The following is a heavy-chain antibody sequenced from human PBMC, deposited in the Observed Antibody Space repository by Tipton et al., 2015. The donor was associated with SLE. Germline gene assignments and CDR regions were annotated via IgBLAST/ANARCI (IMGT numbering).Heavy chain of an antibody. CDR3: ARLAVAGMWYYFDF. CDR1: GASIGSHH. Sequence: TLSLTCTVSGASIGSHHWTWIRQPPGKGLEWIGNIFYSGGTNYSPFLNSRITISVDTSKNQLSLNVMSMTAADTAVYYCARLAVAGMWYYFDFWGQGAPVTVSS. V-gene: IGHV4-59*11. D-gene: IGHD6-19*01. CDR2: IFYSGGT. J-gene: IGHJ4*02.